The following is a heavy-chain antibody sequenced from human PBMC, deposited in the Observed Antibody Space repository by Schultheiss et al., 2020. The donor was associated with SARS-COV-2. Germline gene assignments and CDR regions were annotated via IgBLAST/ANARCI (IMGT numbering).Heavy chain of an antibody. CDR1: GFTFSSYA. J-gene: IGHJ4*02. CDR2: ISSSSSYI. Sequence: GESLKISCAASGFTFSSYAMHWVRQAPGKGLEWVSSISSSSSYIYYADSVKGRFSISRDNAKNSLYLQMNSLRAEDTAVYYCARVDADSEAEVDYWGQGTLVAVSS. D-gene: IGHD1-14*01. CDR3: ARVDADSEAEVDY. V-gene: IGHV3-21*01.